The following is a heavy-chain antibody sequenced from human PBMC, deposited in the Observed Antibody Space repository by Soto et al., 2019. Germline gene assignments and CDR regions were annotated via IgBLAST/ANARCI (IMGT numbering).Heavy chain of an antibody. Sequence: SQTLSLTCAISGDSVSSNSAAWNWIRQSPSRGLEWLGRTYYRSKWYNDYAVSVKSRITINLDTSKNQFSLQLNSVTAADTAVYYCARADSSGYYFHYFDYWGQGTLVTVSS. CDR2: TYYRSKWYN. CDR3: ARADSSGYYFHYFDY. V-gene: IGHV6-1*01. J-gene: IGHJ4*02. CDR1: GDSVSSNSAA. D-gene: IGHD3-22*01.